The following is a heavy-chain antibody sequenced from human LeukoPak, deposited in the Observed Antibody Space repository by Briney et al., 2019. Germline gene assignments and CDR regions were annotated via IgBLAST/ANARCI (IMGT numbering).Heavy chain of an antibody. D-gene: IGHD3-3*01. CDR1: GGTFSSYA. Sequence: SVKVSCKASGGTFSSYAISWVRQAPGQGLEWMGGIIPIFGTANYAQKFQGRVTITADESTSTAYMELSSLRSEDTAVYYCARGGPSITIFGVVTAFDYWGQGTLVTVSS. J-gene: IGHJ4*02. CDR2: IIPIFGTA. CDR3: ARGGPSITIFGVVTAFDY. V-gene: IGHV1-69*13.